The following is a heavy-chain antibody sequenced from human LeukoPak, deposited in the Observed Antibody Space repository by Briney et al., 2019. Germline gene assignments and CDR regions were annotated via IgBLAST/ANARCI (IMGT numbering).Heavy chain of an antibody. CDR3: ARDLLSGSYYFDAFDI. Sequence: SETLSLTCTVSGGSISSYYWSWIRQPPGKGLEWIGYIYYSGSTNYNPSLKSRVTISVDTSKNQFSLKLSSVTAADAAVYYCARDLLSGSYYFDAFDIWGQGTMVTVSS. CDR2: IYYSGST. J-gene: IGHJ3*02. V-gene: IGHV4-59*01. D-gene: IGHD1-26*01. CDR1: GGSISSYY.